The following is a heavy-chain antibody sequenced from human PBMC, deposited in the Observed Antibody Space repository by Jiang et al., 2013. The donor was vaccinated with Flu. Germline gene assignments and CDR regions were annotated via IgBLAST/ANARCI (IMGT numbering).Heavy chain of an antibody. D-gene: IGHD2-15*01. J-gene: IGHJ4*02. CDR2: MFDSGGT. CDR1: GGSISGSFYY. V-gene: IGHV4-39*01. CDR3: ASPTAGYCSGGSCYAV. Sequence: GLVKPSETLSLTCTVSGGSISGSFYYWGWIRQPPGKGLEWLGSMFDSGGTFYNPSLKSRVTISVDTSKNTLSLKLTSVTAADTAVYYCASPTAGYCSGGSCYAVWGQGTLVTVSS.